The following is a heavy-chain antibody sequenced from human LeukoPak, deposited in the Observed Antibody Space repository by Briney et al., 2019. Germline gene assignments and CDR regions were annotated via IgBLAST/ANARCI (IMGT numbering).Heavy chain of an antibody. CDR2: INSDGSTT. V-gene: IGHV3-74*01. D-gene: IGHD1-7*01. CDR1: GFTFRSSW. Sequence: PGGSLRLSREASGFTFRSSWIHWVRQVPGKGRVWVSRINSDGSTTNYADSVKGRFTISRDNAKNTLYLQMDSLRAEDAAVYYCATAGNYRFDYWGQGTLVTVSS. CDR3: ATAGNYRFDY. J-gene: IGHJ4*02.